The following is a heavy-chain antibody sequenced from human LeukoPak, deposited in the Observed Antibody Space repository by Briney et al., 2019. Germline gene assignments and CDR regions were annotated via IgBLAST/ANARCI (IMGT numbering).Heavy chain of an antibody. CDR2: ISWNSGSV. J-gene: IGHJ6*04. CDR3: AKSLMGVSCFYYGMVV. D-gene: IGHD2-15*01. CDR1: GFTFDEYA. Sequence: GRSLRLSCAASGFTFDEYAMHWVRQAPGKGLGWVSGISWNSGSVGYVDSVKGRFTISRDNAKNSLYLQMNSLRAEDAALYCCAKSLMGVSCFYYGMVVWGERDTGTVSS. V-gene: IGHV3-9*01.